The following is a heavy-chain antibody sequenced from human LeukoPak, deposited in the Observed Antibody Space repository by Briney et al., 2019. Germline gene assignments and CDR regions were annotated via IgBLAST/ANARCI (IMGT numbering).Heavy chain of an antibody. Sequence: KDGESLKISCKGSGYSINNYWIGWVRQMPGKGLEWMGIIYPADSDIRYSPSFQGQVTISADKSISTAYLQWSSLKASDTAMYYCARLGGESCSSTSCGWFDPWGQGTLVTVSS. CDR1: GYSINNYW. CDR3: ARLGGESCSSTSCGWFDP. J-gene: IGHJ5*02. D-gene: IGHD2-2*01. V-gene: IGHV5-51*01. CDR2: IYPADSDI.